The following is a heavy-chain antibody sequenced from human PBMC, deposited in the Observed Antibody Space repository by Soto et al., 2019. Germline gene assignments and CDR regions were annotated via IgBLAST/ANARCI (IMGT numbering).Heavy chain of an antibody. D-gene: IGHD6-19*01. CDR2: EYSGRT. V-gene: IGHV4-59*08. CDR3: ATYTSGGGGRGY. J-gene: IGHJ4*02. Sequence: QVQLQESGPGLVTPSETLSLTCTVSGASITRDHWNWIRQPPGKGLEWIGEYSGRTNYNPSLKSRVTISVDTSKNQFSLKLSSVTAADPAVYFCATYTSGGGGRGYWGQGTLVTVSS. CDR1: GASITRDH.